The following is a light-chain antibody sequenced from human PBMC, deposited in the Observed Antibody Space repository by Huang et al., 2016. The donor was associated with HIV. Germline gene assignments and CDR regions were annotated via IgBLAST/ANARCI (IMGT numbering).Light chain of an antibody. J-gene: IGKJ1*01. CDR1: QSVGSN. Sequence: EIVMTQSPATLSVSPGERATLSCRASQSVGSNLAWYQQRRGQAPRLLIYAASTRATGIPARFRGSGSGTEVTLTVSSLQSEDFAVYYCQQHNSWPRTFGQGTRV. CDR3: QQHNSWPRT. V-gene: IGKV3-15*01. CDR2: AAS.